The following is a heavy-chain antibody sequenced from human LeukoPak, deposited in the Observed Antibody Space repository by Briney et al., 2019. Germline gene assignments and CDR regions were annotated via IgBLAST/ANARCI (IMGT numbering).Heavy chain of an antibody. CDR2: IYTSGST. Sequence: SETLSLTCTVSGGSISSYYWSWIRQPAGKGLEWIGRIYTSGSTNYNPSLKSRVTMSVDTSKNQFSLKLSSVTAADTAVYYCARGSSGWYGYYYYYMDVWGKGTTVTISS. J-gene: IGHJ6*03. CDR3: ARGSSGWYGYYYYYMDV. CDR1: GGSISSYY. D-gene: IGHD6-19*01. V-gene: IGHV4-4*07.